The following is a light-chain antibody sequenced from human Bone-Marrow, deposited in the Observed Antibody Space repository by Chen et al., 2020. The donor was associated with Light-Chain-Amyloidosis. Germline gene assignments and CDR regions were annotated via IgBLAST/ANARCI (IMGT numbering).Light chain of an antibody. Sequence: EIVLTQSPATLSLSPGERATLSCRASQSVATFLAWYQHKPGQAPRLLIYDASSRATGIPDRFRGSVSGTDFTLTISSLEPEDFAVYYCQQRSNWPLLTFGPGTKVDIK. CDR2: DAS. J-gene: IGKJ3*01. V-gene: IGKV3-11*01. CDR1: QSVATF. CDR3: QQRSNWPLLT.